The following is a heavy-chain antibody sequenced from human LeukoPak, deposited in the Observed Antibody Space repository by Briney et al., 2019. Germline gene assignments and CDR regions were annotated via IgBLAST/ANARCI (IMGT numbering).Heavy chain of an antibody. CDR3: ARRGGLTNPPRGYYYYYYMDV. J-gene: IGHJ6*03. Sequence: PSETLSLTCTVSGGSISSSSYYWGWIRQPPGKGLEWIGSIYYSGCTYYNPSLKSRVTISVDTSKNQFSLKLSSVTAADTAVYYCARRGGLTNPPRGYYYYYYMDVWGKGTTVTVSS. CDR1: GGSISSSSYY. CDR2: IYYSGCT. D-gene: IGHD2-8*01. V-gene: IGHV4-39*07.